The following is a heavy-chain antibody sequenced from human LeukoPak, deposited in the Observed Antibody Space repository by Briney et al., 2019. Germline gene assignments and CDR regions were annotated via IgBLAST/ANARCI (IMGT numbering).Heavy chain of an antibody. CDR2: INQDGTEK. J-gene: IGHJ4*02. D-gene: IGHD3-3*01. CDR1: GFTFTTYW. Sequence: QPGGSLRLSCAASGFTFTTYWMSWVRQAPGKGLEWVANINQDGTEKFYVDSVKGRFTISRDNAKNSLYLQMNSLRAEDTAFYYCARGGITIFGGIIYQDYWGQGTLVTVSS. CDR3: ARGGITIFGGIIYQDY. V-gene: IGHV3-7*03.